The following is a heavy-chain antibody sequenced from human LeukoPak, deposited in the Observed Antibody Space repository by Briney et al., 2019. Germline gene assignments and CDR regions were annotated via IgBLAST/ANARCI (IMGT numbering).Heavy chain of an antibody. CDR3: AREGVVVAAPDY. Sequence: SETLSLTCTVSGGSISSSSYYWGWIRQPPGKGLEWIGSIYYSGSTYYNPSLKSRVTISVDTSKNQFSLKLSSVTAADAAVYYCAREGVVVAAPDYWGQGTLVTVSS. D-gene: IGHD2-15*01. CDR1: GGSISSSSYY. CDR2: IYYSGST. V-gene: IGHV4-39*02. J-gene: IGHJ4*02.